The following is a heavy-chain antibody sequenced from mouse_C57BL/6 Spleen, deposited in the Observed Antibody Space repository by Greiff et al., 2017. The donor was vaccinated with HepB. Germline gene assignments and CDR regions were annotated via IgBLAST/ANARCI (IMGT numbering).Heavy chain of an antibody. D-gene: IGHD2-4*01. CDR2: IDPSDSYT. V-gene: IGHV1-59*01. CDR3: AREGSYYDYETVFAY. Sequence: QVQLKESGAELVRPGTSVKLSCKASGYTFTSYWMHWVKQRPGQGLEWIGVIDPSDSYTNYNQKFKGKATLTVDTSSSTAYMQLSSLTSEDSAVYYGAREGSYYDYETVFAYWGQGTLVTVSA. J-gene: IGHJ3*01. CDR1: GYTFTSYW.